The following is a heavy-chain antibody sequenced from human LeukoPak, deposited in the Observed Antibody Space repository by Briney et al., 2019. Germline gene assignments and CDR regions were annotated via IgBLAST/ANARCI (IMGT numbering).Heavy chain of an antibody. CDR1: GFTFSSYS. CDR2: ISSSSSYI. D-gene: IGHD6-6*01. CDR3: ARGAQYSSSRSDY. Sequence: PGGSLRLSCAASGFTFSSYSMNWVRQAPGKGLEWVSSISSSSSYIYYADSVKGRFTISRDNAENSLYLQMNSLRAEDTAVYYCARGAQYSSSRSDYWGQGTLVTVSS. J-gene: IGHJ4*02. V-gene: IGHV3-21*01.